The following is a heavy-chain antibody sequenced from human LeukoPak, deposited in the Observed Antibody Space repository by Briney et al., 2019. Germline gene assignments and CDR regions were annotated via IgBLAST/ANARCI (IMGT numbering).Heavy chain of an antibody. V-gene: IGHV4-59*01. J-gene: IGHJ3*02. D-gene: IGHD3-22*01. CDR3: ARRANSGFDAFDI. Sequence: SETLSLTCTVSGGSISSYYWSWIRRPPGKGLEWIGYIYYSGSTNYNPSLKSRVTISVDTSKNQFSLKLSSVTAADTAVYYCARRANSGFDAFDIWGQGTMVAVSS. CDR2: IYYSGST. CDR1: GGSISSYY.